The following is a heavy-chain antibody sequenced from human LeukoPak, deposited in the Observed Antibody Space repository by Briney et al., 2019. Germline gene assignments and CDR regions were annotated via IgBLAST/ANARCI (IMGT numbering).Heavy chain of an antibody. CDR2: IYYSGST. D-gene: IGHD2-2*01. Sequence: SGTLSLTCTVSGGSISSYYWSWIRQPPGKGLEWIGYIYYSGSTNYNPSLKSRVTISVDTSKNQFSLKLSSVTAADTAVYYCAREGCSSTSCYGYYYMDVWGKGTTVTVSS. CDR1: GGSISSYY. J-gene: IGHJ6*03. V-gene: IGHV4-59*01. CDR3: AREGCSSTSCYGYYYMDV.